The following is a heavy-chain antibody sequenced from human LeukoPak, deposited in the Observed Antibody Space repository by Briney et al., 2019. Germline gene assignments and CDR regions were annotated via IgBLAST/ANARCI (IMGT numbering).Heavy chain of an antibody. Sequence: NPSETLSLTCTVSGGSISSFYWSWIRQPPGKGLEWIGYIYYSGSTNYNPSLKSRVTISVDTSKNQFSLNLNSVTAADTAIYYCARDSAYGSSWYFDFWGQGTLVTVSS. V-gene: IGHV4-59*12. CDR1: GGSISSFY. CDR3: ARDSAYGSSWYFDF. CDR2: IYYSGST. D-gene: IGHD6-13*01. J-gene: IGHJ4*02.